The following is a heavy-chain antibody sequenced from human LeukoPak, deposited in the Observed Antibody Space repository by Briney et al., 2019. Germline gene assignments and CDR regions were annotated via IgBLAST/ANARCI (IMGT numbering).Heavy chain of an antibody. CDR2: IHYRGST. J-gene: IGHJ5*02. D-gene: IGHD1-7*01. V-gene: IGHV4-38-2*01. CDR1: GYSIKNGYY. Sequence: SETLSLTCAVSGYSIKNGYYWAWIRQPPGKGLEGIGRIHYRGSTYYNLSVKSRITISVDTSKNQFSLDLSSVAAADTAVYYCARGSWNYVWFDPGGQGTLVTPSS. CDR3: ARGSWNYVWFDP.